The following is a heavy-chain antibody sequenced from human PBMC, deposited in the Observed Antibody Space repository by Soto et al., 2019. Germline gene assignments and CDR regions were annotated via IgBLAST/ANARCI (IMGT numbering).Heavy chain of an antibody. CDR2: SIPIFRTA. CDR3: ARGWQHRKASYYYDMEV. D-gene: IGHD2-15*01. J-gene: IGHJ6*01. Sequence: QVQLVQSGAEVKKPGSSVKVSCTASGGTFSIYSINWVRQAPGQGLEWMGGSIPIFRTANYAQQFQGRVTITADESTSTVYMELSSLRSEDTAVYYCARGWQHRKASYYYDMEVRVQGATVTVSS. CDR1: GGTFSIYS. V-gene: IGHV1-69*01.